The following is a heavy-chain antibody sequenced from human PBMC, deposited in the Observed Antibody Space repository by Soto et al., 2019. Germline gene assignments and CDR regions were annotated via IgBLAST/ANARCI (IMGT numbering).Heavy chain of an antibody. J-gene: IGHJ2*01. CDR1: GGSISSYY. Sequence: SETLSLTCTASGGSISSYYWSWIRQPPGKGLEWIGYIYYSGSTNYNPSLKSRVTISVDTSKNQFSLKLSSVTAADTAVYYCARDHTRDVPAAFWYFDLWGRGTLVTVSS. CDR2: IYYSGST. CDR3: ARDHTRDVPAAFWYFDL. D-gene: IGHD2-2*01. V-gene: IGHV4-59*01.